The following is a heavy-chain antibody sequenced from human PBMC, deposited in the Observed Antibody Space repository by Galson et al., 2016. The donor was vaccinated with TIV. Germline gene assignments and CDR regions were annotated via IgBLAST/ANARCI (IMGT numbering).Heavy chain of an antibody. V-gene: IGHV3-53*01. J-gene: IGHJ3*01. CDR2: IYSGGTP. D-gene: IGHD2-15*01. Sequence: SLRLSCAASGFAVSSNQMNWVRQAPGKGLEWVSTIYSGGTPEYADSVKGRFIISRDTLKNTVSLQMNTLRTEDTAVYFCARVPESLAAVEAFDVWGQGTLVTVSS. CDR1: GFAVSSNQ. CDR3: ARVPESLAAVEAFDV.